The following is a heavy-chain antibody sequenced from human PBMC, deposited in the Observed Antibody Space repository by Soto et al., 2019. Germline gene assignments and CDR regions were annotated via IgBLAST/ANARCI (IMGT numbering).Heavy chain of an antibody. J-gene: IGHJ4*02. D-gene: IGHD6-13*01. CDR1: GFTFSSYG. CDR3: AKAGPSGIAAAGSIDY. V-gene: IGHV3-30*18. CDR2: ISYDGSNK. Sequence: GGSLRLSCAASGFTFSSYGMHWVRQAPGKGLEWVAVISYDGSNKYYADSVKGRFTISRDNSKNTLYLQMNSLRAEDTAVYYCAKAGPSGIAAAGSIDYWGQGTLVTVSS.